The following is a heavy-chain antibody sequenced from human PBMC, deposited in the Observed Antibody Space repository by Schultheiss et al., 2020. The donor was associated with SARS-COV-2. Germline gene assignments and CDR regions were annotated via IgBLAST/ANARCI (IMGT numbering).Heavy chain of an antibody. CDR2: INPNSGDT. CDR1: GYTFTGYY. Sequence: ASVKVSCKASGYTFTGYYMHWVRQAPGQGLEWMGWINPNSGDTNYAPKFQGRVTMTRDTSISTAYMELSRLRSDDTAVYYCARWGWGAKDYGDPPYYYGMDVWGQGTTVTVSS. CDR3: ARWGWGAKDYGDPPYYYGMDV. J-gene: IGHJ6*02. V-gene: IGHV1-2*02. D-gene: IGHD4-17*01.